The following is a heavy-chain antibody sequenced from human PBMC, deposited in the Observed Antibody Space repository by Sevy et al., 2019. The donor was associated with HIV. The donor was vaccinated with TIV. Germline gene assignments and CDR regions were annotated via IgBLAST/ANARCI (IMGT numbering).Heavy chain of an antibody. J-gene: IGHJ4*02. D-gene: IGHD3-3*01. V-gene: IGHV1-2*02. CDR1: GYIFSDYH. CDR3: AKVGGGWSAFFDH. CDR2: INGKSGDT. Sequence: ASVKVSCKASGYIFSDYHIHWARQAPGQRLEWMGWINGKSGDTEYAEKFQGRVTMSRDTSISTAYMVLTRLQSDDTAVYYCAKVGGGWSAFFDHWGQGTLVTVSS.